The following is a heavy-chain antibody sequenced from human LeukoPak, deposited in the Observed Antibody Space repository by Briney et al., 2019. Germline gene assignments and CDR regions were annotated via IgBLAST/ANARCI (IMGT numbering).Heavy chain of an antibody. CDR1: GGSISSGSYY. J-gene: IGHJ4*02. V-gene: IGHV4-61*02. D-gene: IGHD3-3*01. Sequence: PSETLSLTCTVSGGSISSGSYYWSWIRQPAGKGLEWIGRIYTSGSTNYNPSLKSRVTISVDTSKHQFPLKLSSVTAADTAVYYCARGITIFGVVTAFFDYWGQGTLVTVSS. CDR3: ARGITIFGVVTAFFDY. CDR2: IYTSGST.